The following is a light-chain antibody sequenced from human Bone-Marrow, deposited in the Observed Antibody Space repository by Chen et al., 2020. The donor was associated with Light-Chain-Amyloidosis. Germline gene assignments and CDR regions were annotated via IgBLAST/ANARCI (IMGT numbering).Light chain of an antibody. CDR1: SSDVGGDNH. Sequence: QSALTQPASVSGSPGQSITISCTGTSSDVGGDNHVSWYQQHHNKAPKLMTYEVTTRHSWVPYRFSGSKAVNTASLTISELQTEDEANYFCSSYTSADTLVFGRGTRVTVL. J-gene: IGLJ1*01. CDR2: EVT. V-gene: IGLV2-14*01. CDR3: SSYTSADTLV.